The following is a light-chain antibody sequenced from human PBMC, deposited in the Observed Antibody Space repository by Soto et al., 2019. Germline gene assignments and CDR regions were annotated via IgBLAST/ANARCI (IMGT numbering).Light chain of an antibody. V-gene: IGKV1-9*01. CDR2: EAS. CDR1: QGISSS. CDR3: PQLNSYPFT. J-gene: IGKJ5*01. Sequence: QLTQYQSSLSASIGDRVTITCRASQGISSSLAWYQQELEKAPKLLIYEASTLQSGVPSRFSGRGSGTDFTLTISGLQPEDFATYYSPQLNSYPFTFGQGTRLAI.